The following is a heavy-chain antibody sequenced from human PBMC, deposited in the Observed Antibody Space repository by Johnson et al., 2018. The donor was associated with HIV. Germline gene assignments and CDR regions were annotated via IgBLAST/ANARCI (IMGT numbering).Heavy chain of an antibody. J-gene: IGHJ3*02. CDR3: ARAPSPGPGGAFDI. CDR2: ISWNSGSI. V-gene: IGHV3-9*01. Sequence: VQLVESGGGLVQPGRSLRLSCAASGFTFDDYAMHWVRQAPGKGLAWVSGISWNSGSIGYADSVKGRFTISRDNAKNSLYLQMNSLRAEDTAVYYCARAPSPGPGGAFDIWGQGTMVTVSS. CDR1: GFTFDDYA.